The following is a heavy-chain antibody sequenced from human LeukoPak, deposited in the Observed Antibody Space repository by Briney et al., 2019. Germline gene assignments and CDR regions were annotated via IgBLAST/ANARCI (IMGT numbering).Heavy chain of an antibody. J-gene: IGHJ6*03. CDR3: ARVTRGMTYYYGSGSYSDYYYYYMDV. Sequence: SETLSLTCAVSGYSISSAYYWGWVRQPPGDGLEWVGSIYHSGSTDYNPSLKSRVTISVDTSKNQFSLKLSSVSAADTGVYYCARVTRGMTYYYGSGSYSDYYYYYMDVWGKGTTVTVSS. D-gene: IGHD3-10*01. V-gene: IGHV4-38-2*01. CDR2: IYHSGST. CDR1: GYSISSAYY.